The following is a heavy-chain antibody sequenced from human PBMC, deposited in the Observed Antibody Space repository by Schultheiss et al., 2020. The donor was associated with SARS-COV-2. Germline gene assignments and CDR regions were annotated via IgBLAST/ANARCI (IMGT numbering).Heavy chain of an antibody. Sequence: SQTLSLTCAFYGESLSGYYWSWIRQPPGRGLEWIGYIYYSGSTYYNPSLKSRVTISVDTSKNQFSLKLSSVTAADTAVYYCATEAFCGGDCYSDNAFDIWGQGTMVTVSS. CDR3: ATEAFCGGDCYSDNAFDI. D-gene: IGHD2-21*02. CDR2: IYYSGST. J-gene: IGHJ3*02. CDR1: GESLSGYY. V-gene: IGHV4-34*09.